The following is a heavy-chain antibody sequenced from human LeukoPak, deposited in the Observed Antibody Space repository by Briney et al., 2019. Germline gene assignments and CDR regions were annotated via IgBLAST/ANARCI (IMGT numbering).Heavy chain of an antibody. D-gene: IGHD4-17*01. CDR2: ISSSSSYI. CDR1: GFTFSSYS. Sequence: GGSLRLSCAASGFTFSSYSMNWVRQAPGKGLEWVSSISSSSSYIYYADSVKGRFTISRDNAKNSLYLQMNSLRAEDTAVYYCAREKIQDYGDYDAFDIWGQGTMVTVSS. J-gene: IGHJ3*02. V-gene: IGHV3-21*01. CDR3: AREKIQDYGDYDAFDI.